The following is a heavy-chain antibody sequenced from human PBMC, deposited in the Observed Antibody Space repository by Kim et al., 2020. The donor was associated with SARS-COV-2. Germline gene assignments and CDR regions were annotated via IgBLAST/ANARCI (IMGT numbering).Heavy chain of an antibody. CDR2: IYSGGST. J-gene: IGHJ5*02. D-gene: IGHD6-13*01. Sequence: GGSLRLSCAASGFTVSSNYMSWVRQAPGKGLEWVSVIYSGGSTYYADSVKGRFTISRDNSKNTLYLQMNSLRAEDTAVYYCARGGSSWDRRDNWFDPWGQGTLVTVSS. V-gene: IGHV3-66*02. CDR1: GFTVSSNY. CDR3: ARGGSSWDRRDNWFDP.